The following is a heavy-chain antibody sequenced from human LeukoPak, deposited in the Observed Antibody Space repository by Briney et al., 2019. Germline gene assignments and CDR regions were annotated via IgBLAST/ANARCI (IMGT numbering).Heavy chain of an antibody. CDR2: IYYSGST. Sequence: SETLSLTCTVYGGSFITYYWSWIRQPPGKGLEWIGNIYYSGSTNYNPSLKSRVTISLDTAKNQFSLRLSAVTAADTAVHFCAADHGSGSPYYFDSWGQGTLVTVSS. CDR3: AADHGSGSPYYFDS. CDR1: GGSFITYY. J-gene: IGHJ4*02. D-gene: IGHD3-10*01. V-gene: IGHV4-59*01.